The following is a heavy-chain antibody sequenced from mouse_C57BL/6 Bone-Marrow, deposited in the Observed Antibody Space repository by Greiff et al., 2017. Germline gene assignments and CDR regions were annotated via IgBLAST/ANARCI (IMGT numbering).Heavy chain of an antibody. Sequence: EVQLVESGGGLVKPGGSLKLSCAASGFTFSSYAMSWVRQTPEKRLEWVATISDGGSYTYYPDNVKGRFTISRDNAKNNLYLQMSHLKSEDTAMYYCARDRPPDYYGSSFDYWGQGTTLTVSS. D-gene: IGHD1-1*01. J-gene: IGHJ2*01. CDR1: GFTFSSYA. V-gene: IGHV5-4*01. CDR3: ARDRPPDYYGSSFDY. CDR2: ISDGGSYT.